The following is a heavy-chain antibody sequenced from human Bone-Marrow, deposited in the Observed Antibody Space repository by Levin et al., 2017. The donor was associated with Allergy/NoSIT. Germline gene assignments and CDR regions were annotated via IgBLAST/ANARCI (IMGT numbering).Heavy chain of an antibody. D-gene: IGHD5-12*01. J-gene: IGHJ6*02. CDR1: GITFSNYA. V-gene: IGHV1-69*01. Sequence: KISCKASGITFSNYAFNWVRQAPGRGLEWMGGIIPIFGTTEYAPNFQGRVTITADESTSTAFMELSSLRSEDTAVYFCARDGGNVDITMGNYHYRGMDVWGQGTTVTVSS. CDR2: IIPIFGTT. CDR3: ARDGGNVDITMGNYHYRGMDV.